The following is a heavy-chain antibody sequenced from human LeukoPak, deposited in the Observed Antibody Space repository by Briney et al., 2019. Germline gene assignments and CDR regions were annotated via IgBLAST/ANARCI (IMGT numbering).Heavy chain of an antibody. CDR1: GFTLSSHW. CDR3: ARGSLIAGRLMDV. D-gene: IGHD6-6*01. Sequence: GGSLRLSCAASGFTLSSHWMHWVRQAPGKGLVWVSRINNDGSTTRYADSVKGRFTISRDNAKNTLYLQTDSLRAEDTAVYYCARGSLIAGRLMDVWGQGTTVTASS. V-gene: IGHV3-74*01. J-gene: IGHJ6*02. CDR2: INNDGSTT.